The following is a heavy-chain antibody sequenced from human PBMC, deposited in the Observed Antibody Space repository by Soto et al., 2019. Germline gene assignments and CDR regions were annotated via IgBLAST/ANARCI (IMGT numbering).Heavy chain of an antibody. V-gene: IGHV3-23*01. CDR1: GFTFDSYA. Sequence: EVKLLESGGGLAQPGGSLRLSCVGSGFTFDSYAISWVRQAPGERLQWIAAISGSADGTDYAHSVRGRFTISRDNAKKTVHRHMDSLRVEDTGVYLCAKDTVGGDSFWSGYYSDGLDVWGQGTLVSVS. CDR3: AKDTVGGDSFWSGYYSDGLDV. CDR2: ISGSADGT. D-gene: IGHD3-3*01. J-gene: IGHJ3*01.